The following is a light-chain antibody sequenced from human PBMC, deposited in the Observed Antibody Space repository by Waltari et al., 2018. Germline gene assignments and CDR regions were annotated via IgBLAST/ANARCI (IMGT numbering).Light chain of an antibody. CDR3: AAWDDSLSGYV. Sequence: QSVLTQPPSASGTPGQRVTISCSGSSANIGRNPVNWYQQLPGTAPKLLINNNSQRPSGVPDRCSGSKSGTSASLAISGLLSDDEAEYYCAAWDDSLSGYVFGTGTNVSVL. V-gene: IGLV1-44*01. CDR2: NNS. J-gene: IGLJ1*01. CDR1: SANIGRNP.